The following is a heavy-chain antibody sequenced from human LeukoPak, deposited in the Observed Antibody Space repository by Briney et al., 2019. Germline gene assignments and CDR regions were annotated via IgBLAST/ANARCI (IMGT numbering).Heavy chain of an antibody. Sequence: PSETLSLTCAVYGRSFSGFYWRWIRQPPGKGLEWIGEINHSGSTNYIPSLKSRVTISVDTSKNQLSLKLSSVTAADTAVYYCARRCGPYCPGSGSSYYYMDVWGKGTTVTVSS. CDR3: ARRCGPYCPGSGSSYYYMDV. CDR1: GRSFSGFY. V-gene: IGHV4-34*01. D-gene: IGHD3-10*01. CDR2: INHSGST. J-gene: IGHJ6*03.